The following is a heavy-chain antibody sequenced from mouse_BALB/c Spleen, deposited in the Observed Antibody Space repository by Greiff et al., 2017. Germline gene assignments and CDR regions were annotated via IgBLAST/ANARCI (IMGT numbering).Heavy chain of an antibody. V-gene: IGHV5-6-3*01. D-gene: IGHD1-2*01. Sequence: DVQLVESGGGLVQPGGSLKLSCAASGFTFSSYGMSWVRQTPDKRLELVATINSNGGSTYYPDSVKGRFTISRDNAKNTLYLQMSSLKSEDTAMYYCASQLLRLRGYAMDYWGQGTSVTVSS. CDR2: INSNGGST. CDR3: ASQLLRLRGYAMDY. J-gene: IGHJ4*01. CDR1: GFTFSSYG.